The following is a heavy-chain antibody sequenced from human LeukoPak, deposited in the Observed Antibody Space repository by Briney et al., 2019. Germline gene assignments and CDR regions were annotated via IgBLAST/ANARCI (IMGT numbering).Heavy chain of an antibody. CDR3: AKDRYDSSGYYHFDY. D-gene: IGHD3-22*01. V-gene: IGHV3-23*01. J-gene: IGHJ4*02. CDR1: GFTFSSYA. Sequence: GGSLRLSCAASGFTFSSYAMSWVRQAPGKGLKWVSAISGSGGSTYYADSVKGRFTISRDNSKNTLYLQMNSLRAEDTAVYYCAKDRYDSSGYYHFDYWGQGTLVTVSS. CDR2: ISGSGGST.